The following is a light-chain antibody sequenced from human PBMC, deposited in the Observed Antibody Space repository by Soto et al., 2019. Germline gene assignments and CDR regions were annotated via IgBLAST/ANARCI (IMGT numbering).Light chain of an antibody. J-gene: IGKJ1*01. CDR2: ASS. CDR3: QQVDSYPRT. V-gene: IGKV1-9*01. CDR1: QGIGTY. Sequence: IQLTQSPSSLSASVGDRVTVTCRASQGIGTYLVWYQQKSGKAPTVLIYASSTLQTGVPSRFSGSGSGTDFYLKISSIHTEDVATYYCQQVDSYPRTFGQGTKVDIK.